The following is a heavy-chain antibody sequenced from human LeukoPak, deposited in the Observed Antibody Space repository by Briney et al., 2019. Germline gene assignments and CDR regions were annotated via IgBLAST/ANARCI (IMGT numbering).Heavy chain of an antibody. CDR3: AKRGSALRYFDF. CDR1: GFTFSNYA. D-gene: IGHD3-9*01. Sequence: GGSLRLSCAASGFTFSNYAMSWVRQAPGKGLEWVSAISTGGAGTYYADSVKGRFTISRDNSQNTLYLQMNSLRAEDTAIYYCAKRGSALRYFDFWGQGTLVTVSS. CDR2: ISTGGAGT. J-gene: IGHJ4*02. V-gene: IGHV3-23*01.